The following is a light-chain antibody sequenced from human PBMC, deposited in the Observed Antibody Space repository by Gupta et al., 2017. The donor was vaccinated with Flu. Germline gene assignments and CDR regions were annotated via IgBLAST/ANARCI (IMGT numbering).Light chain of an antibody. CDR2: DAS. CDR1: QSVNRY. V-gene: IGKV3-11*01. CDR3: QQRNNGPPVYT. J-gene: IGKJ2*01. Sequence: EIVLPQSPATLSLSPGERATLSCRASQSVNRYLTWYQQKPGQAPRLLIYDASKRATGIPARFSGSGAGTDFTLTISSREPEDFAVYYCQQRNNGPPVYTFGQGTKLEIK.